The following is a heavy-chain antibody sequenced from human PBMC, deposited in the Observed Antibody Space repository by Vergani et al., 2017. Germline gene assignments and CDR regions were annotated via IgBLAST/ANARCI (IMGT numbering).Heavy chain of an antibody. CDR2: IYYSGST. V-gene: IGHV4-31*03. Sequence: QVQLQESGPGLVKPSQTLSLTCTVSGGSISSGGYYWSWIRQHPGKGLEWIGYIYYSGSTYYNPSLKRRVTISVDKSKNQFSLKLSSVTAADTAVYYCARVPYGSGPPGSDYMDVWGKGTTVTVSS. D-gene: IGHD3-10*01. CDR1: GGSISSGGYY. J-gene: IGHJ6*03. CDR3: ARVPYGSGPPGSDYMDV.